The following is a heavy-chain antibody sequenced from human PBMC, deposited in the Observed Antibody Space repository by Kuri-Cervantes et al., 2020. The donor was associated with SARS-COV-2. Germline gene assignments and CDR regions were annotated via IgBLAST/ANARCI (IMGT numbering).Heavy chain of an antibody. J-gene: IGHJ6*02. CDR1: GGSISSSSYY. CDR2: INHSGST. Sequence: SETLSLTCTVSGGSISSSSYYWGWIRQPPGKGLEWIGEINHSGSTNYNPSLKSRVTISVDTSKNQFSLKLSSVTAADTAVYYCARGRDRITIFGVVIIRGGYYYYGMDVWGQGTTVTVSS. V-gene: IGHV4-39*07. CDR3: ARGRDRITIFGVVIIRGGYYYYGMDV. D-gene: IGHD3-3*01.